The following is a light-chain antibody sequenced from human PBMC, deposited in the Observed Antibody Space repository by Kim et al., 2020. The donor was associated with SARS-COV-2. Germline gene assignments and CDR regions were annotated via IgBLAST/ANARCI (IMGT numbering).Light chain of an antibody. J-gene: IGLJ2*01. CDR1: KLGDKY. CDR3: QAWDSRTAV. Sequence: SVSPGQTASITCSGDKLGDKYACWYQQKPGQSPVLVIYQDSKRPSGIPERFSGSNSGNTATLTISGTQPMDEADYYCQAWDSRTAVFGGGTQLTVL. V-gene: IGLV3-1*01. CDR2: QDS.